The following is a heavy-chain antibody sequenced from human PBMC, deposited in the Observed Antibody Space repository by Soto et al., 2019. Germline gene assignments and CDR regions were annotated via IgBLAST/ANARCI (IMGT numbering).Heavy chain of an antibody. CDR3: AKAPHTNVRWPYYFES. D-gene: IGHD3-10*02. CDR1: GFSLANYP. Sequence: GGSLRLSCVASGFSLANYPMNWVRQTPGKGVEWISYSSPRGDTIYYADSVEGWFTISRDNARNSLSLHMSSLRDQDSPLYYCAKAPHTNVRWPYYFESWGQGVPLTVSS. V-gene: IGHV3-48*02. CDR2: SSPRGDTI. J-gene: IGHJ4*02.